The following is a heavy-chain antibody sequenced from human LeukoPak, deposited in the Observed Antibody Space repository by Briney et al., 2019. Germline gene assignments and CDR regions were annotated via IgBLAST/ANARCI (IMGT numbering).Heavy chain of an antibody. Sequence: GGSLRLSCAASGFTFSSYAMHWVRQAPGKGLEWVAVISYDGSNKYYADSVKGRFTISRDNSKNTLYLQMNSLRAEDTAVYYCARDRHIVVVTAIQPTGWFDYWGQGTLVTVSS. CDR2: ISYDGSNK. CDR3: ARDRHIVVVTAIQPTGWFDY. V-gene: IGHV3-30*04. J-gene: IGHJ4*02. D-gene: IGHD2-21*02. CDR1: GFTFSSYA.